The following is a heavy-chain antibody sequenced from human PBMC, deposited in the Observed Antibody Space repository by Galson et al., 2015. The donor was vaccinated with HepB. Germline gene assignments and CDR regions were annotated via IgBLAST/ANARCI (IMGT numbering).Heavy chain of an antibody. CDR3: ARGGQLVHSNRDNWFDP. V-gene: IGHV3-30*04. J-gene: IGHJ5*02. D-gene: IGHD6-13*01. CDR2: ISYDGSNK. CDR1: GFTFSSYA. Sequence: SLRLSCAASGFTFSSYAMHWVRQAPGKGLEWVAVISYDGSNKYYADSVKGRFTISRDNSKNTLYLQMNSLRAEDTAVYYCARGGQLVHSNRDNWFDPWGQGTLVTVSS.